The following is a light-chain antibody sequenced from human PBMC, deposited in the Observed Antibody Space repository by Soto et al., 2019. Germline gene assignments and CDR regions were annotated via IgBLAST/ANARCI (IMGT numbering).Light chain of an antibody. CDR3: QQSYSTPLT. Sequence: DIQMTQSPSSLSASVGDRVTITCRASQSISSYLNWYQQKPGKAPKLLIYAASSLQSGVPSRFSGIGSGTDFTLTISSLQPEDFATYYCQQSYSTPLTFGQETKVEIK. CDR2: AAS. J-gene: IGKJ1*01. V-gene: IGKV1-39*01. CDR1: QSISSY.